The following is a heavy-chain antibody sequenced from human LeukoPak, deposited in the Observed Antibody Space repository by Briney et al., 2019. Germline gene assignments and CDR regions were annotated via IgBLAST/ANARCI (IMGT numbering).Heavy chain of an antibody. Sequence: PSEILSLTCTVSGGSISSYYWSWIRQPAGKGLEWIGRIYTSGSTNYNPSLKSRVTMSVDTSKNQFSLKLGSVTAADTAVYYCARESAIWFGEVGPFDYWGQGTLVTVSS. D-gene: IGHD3-10*01. V-gene: IGHV4-4*07. CDR1: GGSISSYY. J-gene: IGHJ4*02. CDR2: IYTSGST. CDR3: ARESAIWFGEVGPFDY.